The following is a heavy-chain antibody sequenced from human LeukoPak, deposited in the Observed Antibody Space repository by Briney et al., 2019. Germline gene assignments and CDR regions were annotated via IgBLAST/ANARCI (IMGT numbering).Heavy chain of an antibody. Sequence: GGSLRLSCAASGFTFSSLWMTWVRQAPGKGLEWVANINQDGSEKYFVDSVKGRFTISRDNAKNSVFLQMNSLTVEDTAEYYCARDGGVSGYDLLDYWGQGTLVTVSS. CDR3: ARDGGVSGYDLLDY. CDR2: INQDGSEK. D-gene: IGHD5-12*01. CDR1: GFTFSSLW. V-gene: IGHV3-7*01. J-gene: IGHJ4*02.